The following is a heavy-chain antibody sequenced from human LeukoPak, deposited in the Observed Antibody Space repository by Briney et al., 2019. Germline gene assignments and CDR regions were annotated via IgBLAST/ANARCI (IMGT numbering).Heavy chain of an antibody. CDR2: IYYSGST. V-gene: IGHV4-39*01. Sequence: PSETLSLTCTVSGGSISSSSYYWGWIRQPPGKGLEWIGSIYYSGSTYYNPSLKSRVTISVDTSKNQFSLKLSSVTAADTAVYYCARLYSGSFNDAFDILGQGKMVTGSS. CDR3: ARLYSGSFNDAFDI. CDR1: GGSISSSSYY. D-gene: IGHD1-26*01. J-gene: IGHJ3*02.